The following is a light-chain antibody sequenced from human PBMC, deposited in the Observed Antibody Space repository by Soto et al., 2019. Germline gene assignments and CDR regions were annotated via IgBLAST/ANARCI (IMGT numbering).Light chain of an antibody. CDR3: QQYVHWPPGA. CDR1: QSVSSS. Sequence: PGERVTLSCRASQSVSSSLAWYQQRPGQAPRLLIYDTSTRAAGIAARFSGSGSGTEFTLTISSLQSEDSAVYYCQQYVHWPPGAFGQGTTVAIK. V-gene: IGKV3-15*01. J-gene: IGKJ1*01. CDR2: DTS.